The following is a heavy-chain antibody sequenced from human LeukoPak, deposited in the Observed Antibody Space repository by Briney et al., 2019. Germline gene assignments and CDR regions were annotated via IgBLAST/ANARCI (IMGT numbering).Heavy chain of an antibody. CDR1: GGTLSKNI. V-gene: IGHV1-69*02. CDR3: ARVKAVGVPVAIGAYFDYGMDV. D-gene: IGHD4/OR15-4a*01. CDR2: TIPIVGVE. J-gene: IGHJ6*02. Sequence: SVKVSCKVSGGTLSKNIISSVRQAPGQGLEWMGRTIPIVGVEHYVQKLHGRVTSTADMSTSTAYIDLSSLRSDDAAVYYCARVKAVGVPVAIGAYFDYGMDVWGQGTTVIVSS.